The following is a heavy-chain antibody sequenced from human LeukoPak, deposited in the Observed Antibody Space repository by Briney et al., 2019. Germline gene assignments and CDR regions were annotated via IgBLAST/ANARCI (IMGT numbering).Heavy chain of an antibody. CDR3: ARDGGRYCSGGSCYDY. J-gene: IGHJ4*02. D-gene: IGHD2-15*01. Sequence: PGGSLRLSCAASGFTFSDYYMSWIRQAPGKGLEWVASVSSSGAYIYYADLMEGRFTISRDNAKNSLILQMNSLRAEDTAVYYCARDGGRYCSGGSCYDYWGQGTLVTVSS. CDR1: GFTFSDYY. V-gene: IGHV3-11*04. CDR2: VSSSGAYI.